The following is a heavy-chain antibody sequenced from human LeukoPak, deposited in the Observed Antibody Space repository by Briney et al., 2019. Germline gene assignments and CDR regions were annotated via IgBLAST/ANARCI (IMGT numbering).Heavy chain of an antibody. J-gene: IGHJ4*02. CDR1: GYTFTGYY. CDR3: ARKIAVAADFDY. Sequence: ASVKVPCKASGYTFTGYYMHWVRQAPGQGLEWMGRINPNSGGTNYAQKFQGRVTMTRDTSISTAYMELSRLRSDDTAVYYCARKIAVAADFDYWGQGTLVTVSS. V-gene: IGHV1-2*06. D-gene: IGHD6-19*01. CDR2: INPNSGGT.